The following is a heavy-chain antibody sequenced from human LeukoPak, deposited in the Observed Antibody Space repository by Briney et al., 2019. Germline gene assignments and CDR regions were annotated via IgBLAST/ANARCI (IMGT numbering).Heavy chain of an antibody. Sequence: ASETLPHTCALSGGSISNYYWTWIRQPPGTGLEWIGYVYNSGNTNYNPSLRSRVTISIEASKNQFSLKLNSVTAADTAVYYCARRNVLTEGGAFDVWGHGTGVTVSS. CDR1: GGSISNYY. V-gene: IGHV4-59*08. CDR3: ARRNVLTEGGAFDV. J-gene: IGHJ3*01. CDR2: VYNSGNT. D-gene: IGHD3-9*01.